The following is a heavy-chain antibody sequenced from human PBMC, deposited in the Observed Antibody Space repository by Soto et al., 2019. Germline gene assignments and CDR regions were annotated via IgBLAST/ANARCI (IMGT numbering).Heavy chain of an antibody. Sequence: EVQLVESGGGFVQPGGSLRLSCAASGFTFDSYWMTWVRQAPGKGLEWVAHIKQDGGQTYYVDSVKGRFTISRDNAKTSPYLQMNSLRAEDTSVYFCARDPNAGLADYWGQGTLVTVSS. D-gene: IGHD6-13*01. J-gene: IGHJ4*02. CDR2: IKQDGGQT. V-gene: IGHV3-7*01. CDR1: GFTFDSYW. CDR3: ARDPNAGLADY.